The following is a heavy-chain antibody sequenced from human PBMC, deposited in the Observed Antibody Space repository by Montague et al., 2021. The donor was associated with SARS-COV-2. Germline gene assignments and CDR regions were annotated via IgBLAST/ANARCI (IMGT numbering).Heavy chain of an antibody. D-gene: IGHD2-15*01. Sequence: SLRLSGAASGFYFSYAMHWVRQAPGPGLEWLALISNDGINKHYADSVKGRFTISRDNSKSTLYLQMNSLRTEDTAVYYCARESGSFHDGGYFDYWGQGSLVTVSS. CDR3: ARESGSFHDGGYFDY. CDR2: ISNDGINK. V-gene: IGHV3-30*04. J-gene: IGHJ4*02. CDR1: GFYFSYA.